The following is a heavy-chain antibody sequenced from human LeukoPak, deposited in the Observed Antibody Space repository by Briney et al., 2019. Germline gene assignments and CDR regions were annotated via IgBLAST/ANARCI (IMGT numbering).Heavy chain of an antibody. V-gene: IGHV3-7*01. CDR2: LKHVGSEK. J-gene: IGHJ4*02. CDR3: ARHYGDYRRHPFDY. Sequence: GGSLTLSCAASGFTFSSYAMSWVRQAPGKGLEWVANLKHVGSEKYYVDSVEGRFTISRDNAKKALFLQMNSLRVEDTAVYYCARHYGDYRRHPFDYWGLGTLVTVSS. D-gene: IGHD4-17*01. CDR1: GFTFSSYA.